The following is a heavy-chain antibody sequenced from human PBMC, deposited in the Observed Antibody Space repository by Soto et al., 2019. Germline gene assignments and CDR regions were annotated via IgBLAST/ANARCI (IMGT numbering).Heavy chain of an antibody. CDR2: INGGAGQT. V-gene: IGHV1-3*01. CDR1: GYTFSTYA. D-gene: IGHD1-1*01. J-gene: IGHJ6*02. CDR3: ARGKGMEENYYYYGLDI. Sequence: ASVKVSCKASGYTFSTYAMHWVRQAPGQSLEWMGWINGGAGQTRYSQRFQDRVTITRDTPASTANMELTSLTSEDTAVYYCARGKGMEENYYYYGLDIWGQGITVIVSS.